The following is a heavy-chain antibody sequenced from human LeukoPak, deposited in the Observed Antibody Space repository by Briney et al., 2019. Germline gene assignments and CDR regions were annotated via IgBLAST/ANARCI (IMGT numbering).Heavy chain of an antibody. V-gene: IGHV1-69-2*01. D-gene: IGHD3-22*01. CDR3: ARGGAMIVVVNEYDY. CDR2: VYPEDGET. Sequence: ASVKLSCKVSGYTFTDYYMHWVRQAPGKGLEWMGLVYPEDGETIYAEKFQGRVTITGETSTDTAYMELSSLRSEDTAVYYCARGGAMIVVVNEYDYWGQGTLVTVSS. CDR1: GYTFTDYY. J-gene: IGHJ4*02.